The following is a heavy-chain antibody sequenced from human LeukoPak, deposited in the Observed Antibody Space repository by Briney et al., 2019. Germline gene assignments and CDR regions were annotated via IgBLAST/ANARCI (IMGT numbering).Heavy chain of an antibody. CDR1: GYTFTGSY. J-gene: IGHJ4*02. CDR3: LNEHGG. D-gene: IGHD1-1*01. CDR2: ISPASGAT. V-gene: IGHV1-2*02. Sequence: ASVRVSCKASGYTFTGSYMHWVRQAPGQGFEWIGWISPASGATKYAQNFQGRVTLTTDTSITTAYMELSGLTSDDTASYYCLNEHGGWGQGTPVTASS.